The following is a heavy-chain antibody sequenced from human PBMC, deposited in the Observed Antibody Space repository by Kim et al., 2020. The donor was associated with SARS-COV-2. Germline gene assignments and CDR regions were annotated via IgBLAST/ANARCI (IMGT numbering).Heavy chain of an antibody. V-gene: IGHV4-61*02. J-gene: IGHJ4*02. CDR3: ARETDLRYFDWLAYSSGWFFDY. CDR2: IYTSGST. CDR1: GGSISSGSYY. D-gene: IGHD3-9*01. Sequence: SETLSLTCTVSGGSISSGSYYWSWIRQPAGKGLEWIGRIYTSGSTNYNPSLKSRVTISVDTSKNQFSLKLSSVTAADTAVYYCARETDLRYFDWLAYSSGWFFDYWGQGTLVTVSS.